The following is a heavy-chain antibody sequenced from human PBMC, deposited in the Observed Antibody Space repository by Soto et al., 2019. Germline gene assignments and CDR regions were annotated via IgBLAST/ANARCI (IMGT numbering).Heavy chain of an antibody. CDR3: ANSRRELLCFDY. CDR1: GFTFSSYA. Sequence: GGSLRLSCAASGFTFSSYAMHWVRQAPGKGLEWVAVISYDGSNKYYADSVKGRFTISRDNSKNTLYLQMNSLRAEDTAVYYCANSRRELLCFDYWGQGTLVTVSS. V-gene: IGHV3-30-3*01. D-gene: IGHD3-10*01. J-gene: IGHJ4*02. CDR2: ISYDGSNK.